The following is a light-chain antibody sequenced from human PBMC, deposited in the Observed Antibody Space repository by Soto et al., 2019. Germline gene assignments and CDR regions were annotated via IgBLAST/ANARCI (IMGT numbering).Light chain of an antibody. V-gene: IGKV1D-16*01. J-gene: IGKJ5*01. CDR3: QQDNSYPIT. CDR1: QDINSW. Sequence: DTQMPQSPSSLSAPVGDSVTITCRASQDINSWLAWFQQKPEKAPKSLIYAVSSLQCGVPSRFSGSGSGTDFTLTISSVQPEDFATYYCQQDNSYPITFGQGTRLEI. CDR2: AVS.